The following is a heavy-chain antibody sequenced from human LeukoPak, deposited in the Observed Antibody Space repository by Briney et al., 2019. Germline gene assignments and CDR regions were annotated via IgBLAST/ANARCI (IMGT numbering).Heavy chain of an antibody. CDR1: GGSFSGYY. V-gene: IGHV4-34*01. CDR2: INHSGST. CDR3: ARGGTWSGYPYYYYYYMDV. Sequence: NPSETLSLTCAVYGGSFSGYYWSWIRQPPGKGLEWIGEINHSGSTNYNPSLKSRVTISVDTSKNQFSLKLSSVTAADTAVYYCARGGTWSGYPYYYYYYMDVWGKGTTVTVSS. D-gene: IGHD3-3*01. J-gene: IGHJ6*03.